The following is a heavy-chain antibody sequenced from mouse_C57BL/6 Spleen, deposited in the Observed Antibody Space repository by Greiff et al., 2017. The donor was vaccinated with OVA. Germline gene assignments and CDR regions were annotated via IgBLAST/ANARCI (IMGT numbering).Heavy chain of an antibody. D-gene: IGHD3-2*02. CDR1: GYTFTSYW. Sequence: QVHVKQPGAELVRPGSSVKLSCKASGYTFTSYWMHWVKQRPIQGLEWIGNIDPSDSETHYNQKFKDKATLTVDKSSSTAYMQLSSLTSEDSAVYYCARTGSGYPAWFAYWGQGTLVTVSA. J-gene: IGHJ3*01. CDR3: ARTGSGYPAWFAY. V-gene: IGHV1-52*01. CDR2: IDPSDSET.